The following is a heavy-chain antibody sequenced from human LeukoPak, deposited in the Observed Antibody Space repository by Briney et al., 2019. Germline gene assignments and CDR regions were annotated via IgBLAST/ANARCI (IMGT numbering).Heavy chain of an antibody. V-gene: IGHV1-3*01. CDR1: GYTFTSYA. CDR3: AREMYSSSWYNLDYYYGMDV. D-gene: IGHD6-13*01. Sequence: ASVKVSCKASGYTFTSYAMHWVRRAPGQRLEWMGWINAGNGNTKYSQKFQGRVTITRDTSASTAYMELSSLRSEDTAVYYCAREMYSSSWYNLDYYYGMDVWGQGTTVTVSS. CDR2: INAGNGNT. J-gene: IGHJ6*02.